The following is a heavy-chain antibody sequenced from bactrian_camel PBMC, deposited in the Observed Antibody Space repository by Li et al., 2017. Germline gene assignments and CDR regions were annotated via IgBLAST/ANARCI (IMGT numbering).Heavy chain of an antibody. J-gene: IGHJ7*01. CDR1: GLTFDDYA. D-gene: IGHD2*01. V-gene: IGHV3-1*01. Sequence: VQLVESGGGLVQAGGSLNLSCTASGLTFDDYAMGWVRQAPGKERVGVAPISWSGRATFCADSVKGRFTISRDNAKNTLYLQMNNLKTEDTAMYYCAKSGYTGYYYNYGMDYWGKGTQVTVS. CDR2: ISWSGRAT.